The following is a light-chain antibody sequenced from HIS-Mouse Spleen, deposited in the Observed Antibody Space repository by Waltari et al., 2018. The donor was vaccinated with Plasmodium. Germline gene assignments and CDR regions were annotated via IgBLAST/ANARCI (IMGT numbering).Light chain of an antibody. CDR1: SSNIGSNY. CDR2: RNN. V-gene: IGLV1-47*01. J-gene: IGLJ2*01. CDR3: AAWDDSLSGPVV. Sequence: QSVLTQPPSASGTPGQRVTIPCSGSSSNIGSNYVYWYQQLPGPAPKLLIYRNNQRPSGVPDRFSGSKSGTSASLAISGLRSEDEADYYCAAWDDSLSGPVVFGGGTKLTVL.